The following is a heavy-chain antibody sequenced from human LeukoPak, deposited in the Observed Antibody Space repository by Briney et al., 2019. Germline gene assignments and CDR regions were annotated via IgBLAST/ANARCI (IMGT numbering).Heavy chain of an antibody. D-gene: IGHD3-16*02. V-gene: IGHV3-21*01. CDR3: ARDGNRYVWGSYRPYYFDY. CDR2: ISSSSSYI. CDR1: GFTFSSYS. Sequence: PGGSLRLSCAASGFTFSSYSMNWVRQAPGKGLEWVSSISSSSSYIYYADSVKGRFTISRDNAKNSLYLQMNSLRAEDTAVYYCARDGNRYVWGSYRPYYFDYWGQGTLVTVSS. J-gene: IGHJ4*02.